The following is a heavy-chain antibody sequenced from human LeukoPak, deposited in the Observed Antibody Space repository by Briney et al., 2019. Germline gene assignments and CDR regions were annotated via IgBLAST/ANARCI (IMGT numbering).Heavy chain of an antibody. D-gene: IGHD6-6*01. J-gene: IGHJ4*02. CDR3: ARDMGTASRPVFDY. Sequence: GGSLRLSCEASEFTFSKYAMNWVRQAPGKGLEWVSSVIGDGGSTYYADSVNGRFSVSRDNSKNTLYLQMISLRADDTAIYYCARDMGTASRPVFDYWGQGILVTVSS. CDR1: EFTFSKYA. CDR2: VIGDGGST. V-gene: IGHV3-23*01.